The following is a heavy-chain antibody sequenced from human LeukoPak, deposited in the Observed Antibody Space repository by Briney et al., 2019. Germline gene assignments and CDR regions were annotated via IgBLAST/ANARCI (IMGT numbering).Heavy chain of an antibody. Sequence: SVKVSCKASGGTFSSYAISWVRQAPGQGLEWMGRIIPILGIANYAQKFQGRVTITADKSTSTAYMELSSLRSEDTAVYYCARDQYSSGWYKLGAFDIWGQGTMVTVSS. CDR3: ARDQYSSGWYKLGAFDI. CDR2: IIPILGIA. CDR1: GGTFSSYA. V-gene: IGHV1-69*04. D-gene: IGHD6-19*01. J-gene: IGHJ3*02.